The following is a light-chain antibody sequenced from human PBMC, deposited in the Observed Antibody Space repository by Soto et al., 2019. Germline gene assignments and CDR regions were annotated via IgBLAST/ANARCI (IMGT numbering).Light chain of an antibody. V-gene: IGKV3-11*01. J-gene: IGKJ2*01. CDR1: QSVGSY. CDR2: HAS. Sequence: EIVLTHSPATLSLSPGERATLSCRASQSVGSYLAWYQQKPGQAPSLLIYHASNRATGIPARFSGSGSGTDFTLTISSLEPEDFAVYYCQQRGNWRTFGQGTKLEIK. CDR3: QQRGNWRT.